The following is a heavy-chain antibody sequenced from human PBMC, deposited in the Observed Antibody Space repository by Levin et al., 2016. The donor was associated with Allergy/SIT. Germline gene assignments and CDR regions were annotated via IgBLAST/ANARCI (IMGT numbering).Heavy chain of an antibody. CDR1: GSTFSTYW. V-gene: IGHV3-74*01. CDR3: VRDSSGSYFGFAY. Sequence: GESLKISCAASGSTFSTYWMHWVRQAPGKGLVWVSRINSDGSNTHYADSVKGRFTISRDNAKNSLYLQMTSLTDEDTAVYYCVRDSSGSYFGFAYWGQGTLVTVSS. CDR2: INSDGSNT. D-gene: IGHD1-26*01. J-gene: IGHJ4*02.